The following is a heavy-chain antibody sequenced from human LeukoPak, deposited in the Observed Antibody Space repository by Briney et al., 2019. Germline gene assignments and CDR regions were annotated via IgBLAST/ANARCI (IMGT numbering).Heavy chain of an antibody. D-gene: IGHD2-15*01. CDR1: GYTFTGYY. J-gene: IGHJ4*02. CDR3: ARAVVVAAPFDY. V-gene: IGHV1-2*02. Sequence: ASVKVSCKASGYTFTGYYMHWVRQAPGQGLEWMGWINPNGGGTNYAQKFQGRVTMTRDTSISTAYMELSRLRSDDTAVYYCARAVVVAAPFDYWGQGTLVTVSS. CDR2: INPNGGGT.